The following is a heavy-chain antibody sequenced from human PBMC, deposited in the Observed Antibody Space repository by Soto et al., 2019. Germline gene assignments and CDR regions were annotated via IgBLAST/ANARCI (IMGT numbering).Heavy chain of an antibody. CDR2: IYDSGST. J-gene: IGHJ4*01. CDR3: VRSYTYGAQRFDY. CDR1: GDSMSTYY. V-gene: IGHV4-59*01. Sequence: PSETLSLTCSVSGDSMSTYYWTWIRQPPGKGLEWIGYIYDSGSTNYNSSLKGRVTISLDTSKNQFSLKLSSVTAADTAMYYCVRSYTYGAQRFDYWGHGTLVTVSS. D-gene: IGHD3-10*01.